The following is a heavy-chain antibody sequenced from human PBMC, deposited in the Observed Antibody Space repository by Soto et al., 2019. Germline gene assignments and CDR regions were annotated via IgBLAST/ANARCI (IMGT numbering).Heavy chain of an antibody. CDR2: IYPGDSDT. CDR3: ASNRNSSGWYPDAFDI. Sequence: PGESLKISCKGSGYSFTSYWIGWVRQMPGKGLEWMGIIYPGDSDTRYSPSFQGQVTISADKSISTAYLQWSSLKASDTAMYYCASNRNSSGWYPDAFDIRAQRTTVTVSS. D-gene: IGHD6-19*01. V-gene: IGHV5-51*01. J-gene: IGHJ3*02. CDR1: GYSFTSYW.